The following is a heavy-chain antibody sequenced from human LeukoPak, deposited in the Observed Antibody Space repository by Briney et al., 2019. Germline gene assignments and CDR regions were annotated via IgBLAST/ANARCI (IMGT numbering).Heavy chain of an antibody. CDR3: ARTKLGMGVDY. D-gene: IGHD7-27*01. CDR2: IYHSGST. V-gene: IGHV4-38-2*02. Sequence: SETLSLTCTVSGYSISSGYYWGWIRQPPGKGLEWIGSIYHSGSTYYNPSLKSRVTVSVDTSKNQFSLKLSSVTAADTAVYYCARTKLGMGVDYWGQGTLVTVSS. J-gene: IGHJ4*02. CDR1: GYSISSGYY.